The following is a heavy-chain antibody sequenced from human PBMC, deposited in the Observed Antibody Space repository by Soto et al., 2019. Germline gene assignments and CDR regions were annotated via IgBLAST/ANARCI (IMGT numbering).Heavy chain of an antibody. CDR2: ISISGGSM. J-gene: IGHJ4*02. CDR3: AEDLTGATGG. CDR1: GFTFSRYE. Sequence: PGGSLRLSCAASGFTFSRYEMNWVRQAPGKGLEWVSYISISGGSMNYADSVKGRFTISRDNAKNPLYLQMNSLRAEDTAVYYCAEDLTGATGGWGQGTLVTVSS. V-gene: IGHV3-48*03. D-gene: IGHD1-7*01.